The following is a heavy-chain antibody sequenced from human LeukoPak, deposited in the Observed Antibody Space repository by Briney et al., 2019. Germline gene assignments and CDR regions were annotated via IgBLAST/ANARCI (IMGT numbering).Heavy chain of an antibody. CDR3: ARTPRIAVAKRWFDP. J-gene: IGHJ5*02. CDR1: GGSISNYY. Sequence: SETLSLTCTVFGGSISNYYWSWIRQLPGKGLEWIGYNSYSGITNYNPSVKSRATISVDTSKNQFSLKVTSVTAADTAVYYCARTPRIAVAKRWFDPWGQGTLVTVSS. D-gene: IGHD6-19*01. CDR2: NSYSGIT. V-gene: IGHV4-59*12.